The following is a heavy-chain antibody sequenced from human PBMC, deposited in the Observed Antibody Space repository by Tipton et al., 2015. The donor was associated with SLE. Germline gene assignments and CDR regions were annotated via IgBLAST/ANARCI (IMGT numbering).Heavy chain of an antibody. CDR1: GVSIRSHY. CDR2: MYNNERT. Sequence: TLSLTCTVSGVSIRSHYWSWIRQSPGKGLEWIGYMYNNERTKYNLSLESRVTMSVDTSKNQFSLKVTSVTAADTAVYFCARDRSSVSDWGQGTQVIVSP. D-gene: IGHD5/OR15-5a*01. J-gene: IGHJ4*02. V-gene: IGHV4-59*11. CDR3: ARDRSSVSD.